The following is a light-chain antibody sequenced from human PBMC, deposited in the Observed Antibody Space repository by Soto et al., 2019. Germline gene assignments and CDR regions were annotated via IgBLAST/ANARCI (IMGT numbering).Light chain of an antibody. CDR3: RSYTSSSTLV. V-gene: IGLV2-14*01. CDR2: DVS. CDR1: RSDVGAYNS. Sequence: QSALTQPASVSGSPGQSSTISCTGTRSDVGAYNSVAWYQHNPVKAPKLMIYDVSNWPSGVSSRFSGSKSANTASLSISGLQDDDEADYYCRSYTSSSTLVFGTGTKLTVL. J-gene: IGLJ1*01.